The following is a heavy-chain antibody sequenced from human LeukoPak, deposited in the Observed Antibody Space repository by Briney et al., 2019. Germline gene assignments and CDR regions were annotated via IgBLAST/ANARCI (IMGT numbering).Heavy chain of an antibody. V-gene: IGHV3-23*01. Sequence: GGSLRLSCAASGFTFSSYAMSWVRQAPGKGLEWVSAISGSGGSTYYADSVKGRFTISRDNSKNTLYLQMNSLRAEDTTVYFCARDSSGWTFDYWGQGTLVTVSS. D-gene: IGHD6-19*01. CDR2: ISGSGGST. J-gene: IGHJ4*02. CDR1: GFTFSSYA. CDR3: ARDSSGWTFDY.